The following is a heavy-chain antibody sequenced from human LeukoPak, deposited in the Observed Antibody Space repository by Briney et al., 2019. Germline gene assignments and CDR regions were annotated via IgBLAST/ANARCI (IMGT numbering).Heavy chain of an antibody. CDR3: ARGPSDWGFATGYNWIDP. CDR2: ILYSGST. J-gene: IGHJ5*02. D-gene: IGHD7-27*01. V-gene: IGHV4-39*07. Sequence: SETLPLTCTVSGHSISSSNYYSGWIRQPPGKGLEWIGNILYSGSTYYNPSLKSRITILIDQSKNQFSLKVNSVTAADTAVYYCARGPSDWGFATGYNWIDPWGQGTLVTVSS. CDR1: GHSISSSNYY.